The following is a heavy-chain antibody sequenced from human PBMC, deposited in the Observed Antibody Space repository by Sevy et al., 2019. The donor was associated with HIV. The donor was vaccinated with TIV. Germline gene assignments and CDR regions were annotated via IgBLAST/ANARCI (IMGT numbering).Heavy chain of an antibody. D-gene: IGHD3-9*01. CDR3: ARLPTGLQSFNYLLSTYFDS. CDR2: IKHDGSET. V-gene: IGHV3-7*03. CDR1: GFTFSNVW. J-gene: IGHJ4*02. Sequence: GGSLRLSCAASGFTFSNVWMSWVRQAPEKGLEWVANIKHDGSETYYVDSLEGRFTISRDNAKNSLSLQINDLRAEDTAMYYCARLPTGLQSFNYLLSTYFDSWGQGTLVTASS.